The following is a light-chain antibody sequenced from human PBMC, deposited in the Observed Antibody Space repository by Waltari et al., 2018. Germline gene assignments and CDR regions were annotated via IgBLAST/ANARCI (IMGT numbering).Light chain of an antibody. Sequence: DIQMTQSPSSLSASVGDRVTITCRASQSISNYLNWYQQKPGKAPKLLIYAASSLESGVPSRFSGSGSGTDFTLTISSLQPEDSATYYCQQSYTIPSFGQGTKVEI. V-gene: IGKV1-39*01. CDR1: QSISNY. CDR3: QQSYTIPS. J-gene: IGKJ1*01. CDR2: AAS.